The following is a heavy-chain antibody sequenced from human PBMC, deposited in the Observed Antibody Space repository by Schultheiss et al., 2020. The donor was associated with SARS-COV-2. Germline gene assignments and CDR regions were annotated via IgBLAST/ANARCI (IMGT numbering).Heavy chain of an antibody. D-gene: IGHD4-17*01. J-gene: IGHJ4*02. CDR1: GFTFSSYG. Sequence: GGSLRLSCAASGFTFSSYGMHWVRQAPGKGLEWVSAISGSGGSTYYADSVKGRFTISRENAKNSLYLQMNSLRAGDTAVYYCAKAAVTTVQSLWGQGTLVTVSS. CDR2: ISGSGGST. CDR3: AKAAVTTVQSL. V-gene: IGHV3-23*01.